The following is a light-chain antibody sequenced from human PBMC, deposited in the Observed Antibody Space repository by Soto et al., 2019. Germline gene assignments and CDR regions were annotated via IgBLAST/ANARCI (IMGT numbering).Light chain of an antibody. CDR3: SSYTSSSTWV. Sequence: QSALTQPASVSGSPGQSITISCTGTSSDVGGYNYVSWYQQHPGEAPKLMIYDVTNRPSGVSNRFSGSKSGNTASLTISGLLVEDEADYYCSSYTSSSTWVFGGGTKLTVL. CDR2: DVT. CDR1: SSDVGGYNY. V-gene: IGLV2-14*01. J-gene: IGLJ3*02.